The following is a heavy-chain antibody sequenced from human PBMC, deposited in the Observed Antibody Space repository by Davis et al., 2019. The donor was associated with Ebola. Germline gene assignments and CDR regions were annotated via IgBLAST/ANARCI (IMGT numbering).Heavy chain of an antibody. CDR1: GYTFTGYY. D-gene: IGHD2-8*01. CDR2: INPNSGGT. V-gene: IGHV1-2*02. J-gene: IGHJ6*02. CDR3: AREVGCTNGVCYIHYYYGRDV. Sequence: ASVKVSCKASGYTFTGYYMHWVRQAPGQGLEWMGWINPNSGGTKFAQKFQGRVTMTRDTSTSTAYMELSRLRSDDTAVYYCAREVGCTNGVCYIHYYYGRDVWGQGTTVTVSS.